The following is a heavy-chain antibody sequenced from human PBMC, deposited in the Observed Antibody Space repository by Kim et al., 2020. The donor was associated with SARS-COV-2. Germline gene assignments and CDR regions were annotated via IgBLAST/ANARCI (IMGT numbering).Heavy chain of an antibody. D-gene: IGHD6-13*01. J-gene: IGHJ6*02. Sequence: SETLSLTCTVSGGSISSGGYYWSWIRQHPGKGLEWIGYIYYSGSTYYNPSLKSRVTISVDTSKNQFSLKLSSVTAADTAVYYCARDSQLVYYYYGMDVWGQGTTVTVSS. CDR3: ARDSQLVYYYYGMDV. V-gene: IGHV4-31*03. CDR1: GGSISSGGYY. CDR2: IYYSGST.